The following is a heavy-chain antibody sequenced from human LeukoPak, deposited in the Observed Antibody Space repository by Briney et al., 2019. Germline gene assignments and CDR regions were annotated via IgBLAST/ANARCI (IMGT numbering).Heavy chain of an antibody. J-gene: IGHJ4*02. CDR3: TKGPDYYGTFDY. V-gene: IGHV3-9*01. Sequence: GRSLRLSCAASGFTFDDYAMHWVRQAPGKGLEWVSGLSWNSGSITYADSVKGRFTISRDNAKKSLYLQMNNLRLEDTALYYCTKGPDYYGTFDYWGQGTLVTVSS. CDR1: GFTFDDYA. CDR2: LSWNSGSI. D-gene: IGHD3-10*01.